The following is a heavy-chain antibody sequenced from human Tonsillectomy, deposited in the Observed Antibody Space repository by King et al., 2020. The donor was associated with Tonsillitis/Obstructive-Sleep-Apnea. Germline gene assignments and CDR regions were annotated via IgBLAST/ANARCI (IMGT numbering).Heavy chain of an antibody. J-gene: IGHJ6*03. Sequence: QLVQSGAEVKKPGESLKISCKGSGYSFSNYWIGWVRQMPGKGLEWMGSIYPGDSDTRYSPSFRGQVSISADKSISTAYLQWSSLKASDTAMYYCARQHYPPLYYYSMDVWGKGTTVTVSS. D-gene: IGHD3-10*01. V-gene: IGHV5-51*01. CDR2: IYPGDSDT. CDR1: GYSFSNYW. CDR3: ARQHYPPLYYYSMDV.